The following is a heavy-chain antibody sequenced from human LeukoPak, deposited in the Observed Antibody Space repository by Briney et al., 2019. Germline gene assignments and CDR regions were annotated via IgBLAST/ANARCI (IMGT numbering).Heavy chain of an antibody. CDR1: GYIFTDFY. D-gene: IGHD1-26*01. J-gene: IGHJ4*02. CDR2: INPNSGGT. V-gene: IGHV1-2*06. CDR3: ARVEWELLPYFDY. Sequence: ASVKVSCKASGYIFTDFYIHWVRQAPGQGLEWMGRINPNSGGTNYAQKFQGRVTMTRDTSISTAYMELSRLRSDDTAVYYCARVEWELLPYFDYWGQGTLVTVSS.